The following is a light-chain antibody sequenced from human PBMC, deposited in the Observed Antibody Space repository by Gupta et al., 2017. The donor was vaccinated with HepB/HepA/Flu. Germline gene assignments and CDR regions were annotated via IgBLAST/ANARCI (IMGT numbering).Light chain of an antibody. CDR3: QVWDSSSDHPVV. CDR1: NIGSKS. CDR2: EDS. Sequence: SYVLTQPPSVSVAPGKTARITCGGNNIGSKSVHWYQQKPGQAPVLVVDEDSDRPSGIPERFSGSNSGNTATLTISRVEAGDEADYYCQVWDSSSDHPVVFGGGTKLTVL. V-gene: IGLV3-21*03. J-gene: IGLJ2*01.